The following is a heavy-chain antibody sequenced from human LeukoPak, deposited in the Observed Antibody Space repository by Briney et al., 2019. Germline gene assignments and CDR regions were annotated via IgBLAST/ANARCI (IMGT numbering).Heavy chain of an antibody. Sequence: ASVKVSCKASGYTFTAYYMHRVRQAPGQGLEWMGWINLNSGGTNSAQKFQGRVTMTRDTSISAAYMELSRLGSDDTAVYYCARVAGGDWYYFDFWGQGTLVTVSS. CDR2: INLNSGGT. V-gene: IGHV1-2*02. J-gene: IGHJ4*02. CDR1: GYTFTAYY. CDR3: ARVAGGDWYYFDF. D-gene: IGHD2-21*02.